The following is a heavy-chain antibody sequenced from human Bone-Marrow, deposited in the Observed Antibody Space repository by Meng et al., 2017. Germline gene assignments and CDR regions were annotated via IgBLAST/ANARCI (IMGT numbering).Heavy chain of an antibody. Sequence: GESLKISCAASGFTFSSYEMNWVRQAPGKGLEWVSYISSSGSTMYYADSVKGRFTISRDNAKNSLYLQMDSLRAEDTAVYYCARDGLRGQWLREKSFDYWGQGTLVTVSS. V-gene: IGHV3-48*03. CDR3: ARDGLRGQWLREKSFDY. CDR1: GFTFSSYE. D-gene: IGHD6-19*01. CDR2: ISSSGSTM. J-gene: IGHJ4*02.